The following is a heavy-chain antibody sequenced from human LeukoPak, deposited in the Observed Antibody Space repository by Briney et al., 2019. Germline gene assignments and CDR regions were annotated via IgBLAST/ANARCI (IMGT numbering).Heavy chain of an antibody. CDR1: GFTFSSYS. CDR2: ISSSSSYI. CDR3: AFLADYGDSPDY. Sequence: GGSLRLSCAASGFTFSSYSMNWVRQAPGKGLEWVSSISSSSSYIYYADSVKGRFTISRDNAKNSLYLQMNSLRAEDTAVYYCAFLADYGDSPDYWGQGTLVTVSS. J-gene: IGHJ4*02. V-gene: IGHV3-21*01. D-gene: IGHD4-17*01.